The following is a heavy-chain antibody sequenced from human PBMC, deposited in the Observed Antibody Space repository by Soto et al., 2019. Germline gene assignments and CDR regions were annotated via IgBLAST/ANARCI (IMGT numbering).Heavy chain of an antibody. V-gene: IGHV1-18*01. CDR2: ISAYNGNT. CDR3: ARGRRTAHSSGSQTFDY. D-gene: IGHD3-10*01. J-gene: IGHJ4*02. CDR1: GYTFTSYG. Sequence: QVHLVQSGPEVKKPGASVKVSCKASGYTFTSYGFSWVRQAPGQGLEWMGWISAYNGNTNYEHNLQGRVTMTTDTSTNTAYMALRSLTPDDTAVYYCARGRRTAHSSGSQTFDYWGQGTLVTVSS.